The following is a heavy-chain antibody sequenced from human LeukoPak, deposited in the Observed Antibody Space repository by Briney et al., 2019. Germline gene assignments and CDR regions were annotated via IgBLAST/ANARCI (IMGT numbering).Heavy chain of an antibody. V-gene: IGHV4-34*01. CDR1: GVSFSGYC. CDR2: INHSGST. J-gene: IGHJ4*02. D-gene: IGHD4-17*01. CDR3: ARQRTVTLPLDC. Sequence: SETLSLTCAVYGVSFSGYCWSWIRQPPGKGLEWIGEINHSGSTNYNPSLKSRVTISFDTSKNQFSLRLSAVTAADTAGESGARQRTVTLPLDCWGQGTLVTVSS.